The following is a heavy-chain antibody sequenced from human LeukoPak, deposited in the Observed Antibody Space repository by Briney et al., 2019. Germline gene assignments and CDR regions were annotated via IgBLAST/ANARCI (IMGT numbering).Heavy chain of an antibody. V-gene: IGHV4-59*01. J-gene: IGHJ6*03. D-gene: IGHD3-10*01. CDR2: IYYSGST. CDR1: GGSISSYY. CDR3: ARGRSSMVRGYYYYMDV. Sequence: SETLSLTCTVSGGSISSYYWSWIRQPPGKGLEWIGYIYYSGSTNYNPSLKSRVTISVDTSKNQFSLKLSSVTAADTAVYYCARGRSSMVRGYYYYMDVWGKGTTVTISS.